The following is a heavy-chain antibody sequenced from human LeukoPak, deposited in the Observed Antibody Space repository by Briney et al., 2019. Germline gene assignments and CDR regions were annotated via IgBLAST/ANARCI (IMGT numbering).Heavy chain of an antibody. J-gene: IGHJ4*02. Sequence: RPGGSLRLSCAASGFTFSSYWMHWVRQAPGMGLVWVSRINTDGSSTSYADSVKGRFTISRDSAENTLYLQMNSLRAEDTAVYYCARTVPGYFFDSWGQGTLVTVSS. CDR3: ARTVPGYFFDS. D-gene: IGHD3-10*01. CDR1: GFTFSSYW. CDR2: INTDGSST. V-gene: IGHV3-74*01.